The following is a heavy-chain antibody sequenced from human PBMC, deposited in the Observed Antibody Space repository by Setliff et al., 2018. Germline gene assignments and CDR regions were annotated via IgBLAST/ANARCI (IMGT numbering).Heavy chain of an antibody. CDR1: GGTFSSYA. CDR3: ARPLSLCGGECNSHWFDP. Sequence: SVKVSCKASGGTFSSYAISWVRQAPGQGLEWMGGIIPIFGTANYAQKFQGRVTITTDESTSTAYLELKSLGSDDTAVYYCARPLSLCGGECNSHWFDPWGQGTLVTVSS. J-gene: IGHJ5*02. CDR2: IIPIFGTA. D-gene: IGHD2-21*01. V-gene: IGHV1-69*05.